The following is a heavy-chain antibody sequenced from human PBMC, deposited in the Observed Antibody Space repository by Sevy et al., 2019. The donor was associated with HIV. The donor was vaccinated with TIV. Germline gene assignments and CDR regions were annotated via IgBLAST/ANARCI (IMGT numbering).Heavy chain of an antibody. J-gene: IGHJ4*01. CDR2: ISYDGSNK. CDR3: ARERLWAFDY. D-gene: IGHD5-18*01. CDR1: GFTFSSYA. Sequence: GGSLRLSCAASGFTFSSYAMHWVRQAPGKGLEWVAVISYDGSNKYYADSVKGRFTISRDNSKNTLYLQMNSLRAEDTAVYYCARERLWAFDYWGQEPWSPSPQ. V-gene: IGHV3-30-3*01.